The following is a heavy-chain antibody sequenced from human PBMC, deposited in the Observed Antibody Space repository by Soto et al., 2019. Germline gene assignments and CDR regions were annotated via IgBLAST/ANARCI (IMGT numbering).Heavy chain of an antibody. V-gene: IGHV3-23*01. J-gene: IGHJ4*02. CDR3: AKDGVHYDFWSGYYTRTDY. D-gene: IGHD3-3*01. Sequence: EVQLLESGGGLVQPGGSLRLSCAASGFTFSSYAMSWVRQAPGKGLEWVSAISGSGGSTYYADSVKGRFTISRDNSKNTRYLQMNSLRAEDTAVYYCAKDGVHYDFWSGYYTRTDYWGQGTLVTVSS. CDR2: ISGSGGST. CDR1: GFTFSSYA.